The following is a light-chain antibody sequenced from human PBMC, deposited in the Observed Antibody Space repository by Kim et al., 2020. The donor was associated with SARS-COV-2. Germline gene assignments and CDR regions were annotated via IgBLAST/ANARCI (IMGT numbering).Light chain of an antibody. CDR2: GAS. CDR1: QSVSSN. V-gene: IGKV3-15*01. CDR3: QQYNNWPPT. Sequence: SVSPGERATLSCRASQSVSSNLAWYQQKPGQAPRLLIYGASTRATGIPARFSGSGSGTEFTLTISSLQSEDFAVYYCQQYNNWPPTFGQGTKWISN. J-gene: IGKJ1*01.